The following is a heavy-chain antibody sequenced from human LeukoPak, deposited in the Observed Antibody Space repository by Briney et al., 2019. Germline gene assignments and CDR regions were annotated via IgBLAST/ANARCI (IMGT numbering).Heavy chain of an antibody. D-gene: IGHD1-26*01. CDR2: IKQDGNKK. Sequence: TGGSLRLSCAASGFTFSNYWMSWVRQAPGKGLEWVANIKQDGNKKNYVDSVKGRFTISRDNSKNTLYLQMNSLRAEDTAVYYCAKDREKWELRGYYFDYWGQGTLVTVSS. CDR1: GFTFSNYW. V-gene: IGHV3-7*03. CDR3: AKDREKWELRGYYFDY. J-gene: IGHJ4*02.